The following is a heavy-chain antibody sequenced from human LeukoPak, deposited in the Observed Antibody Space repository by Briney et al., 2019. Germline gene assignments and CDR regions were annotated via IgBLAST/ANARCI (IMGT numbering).Heavy chain of an antibody. D-gene: IGHD4-23*01. CDR3: ARERSDYGGNFDY. CDR2: IYHSGST. Sequence: SETLSLTCTVSGYSISSGYYWGWIRQPPGKGLEWIGSIYHSGSTYYNPSLKSRVTISVDTSKNQFSLKLSSVTAADTAVYYCARERSDYGGNFDYWGQGTLVTVSS. V-gene: IGHV4-38-2*02. J-gene: IGHJ4*02. CDR1: GYSISSGYY.